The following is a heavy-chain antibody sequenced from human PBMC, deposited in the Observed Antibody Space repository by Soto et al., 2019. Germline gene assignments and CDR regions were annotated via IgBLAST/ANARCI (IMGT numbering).Heavy chain of an antibody. D-gene: IGHD6-19*01. J-gene: IGHJ4*02. V-gene: IGHV2-26*01. Sequence: SGLTLVNPTETLTLTCTVSGFSLSNARMGVSWIRQPPGKALEWLAHIFSNDEKSYSTSLKSRLTISKDTSKSQVVLTMTNMDPVDTATYYCARIRFDQWLVPGIDYWGQGTLVTVSS. CDR1: GFSLSNARMG. CDR3: ARIRFDQWLVPGIDY. CDR2: IFSNDEK.